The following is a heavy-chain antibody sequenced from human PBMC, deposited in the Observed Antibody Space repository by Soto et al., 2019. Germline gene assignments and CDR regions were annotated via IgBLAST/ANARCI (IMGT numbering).Heavy chain of an antibody. CDR2: ISSSSGTI. D-gene: IGHD1-26*01. CDR1: GFTFSSHS. CDR3: AKARWEREITMSGPNDY. Sequence: PGGSLRLSCAASGFTFSSHSMNWVRKAPGKGLEWVSYISSSSGTIYYAGSVRGRFSISRDNPKNTLHLQMNSLRAEDTAVSYCAKARWEREITMSGPNDYWGQGTLVTVSS. J-gene: IGHJ4*02. V-gene: IGHV3-48*01.